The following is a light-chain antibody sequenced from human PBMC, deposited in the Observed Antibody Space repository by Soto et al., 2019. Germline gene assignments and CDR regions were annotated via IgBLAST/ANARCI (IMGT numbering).Light chain of an antibody. V-gene: IGKV1-39*01. CDR3: QRGYSNPAT. J-gene: IGKJ4*01. Sequence: DIQMTQSPSSLSASVGDRVTITCRPSQSISNYLNWYQHKPGKAPKLLIYAASRLQSGVPSRFSGSGSATHFTLTISSLQPEDFATYYCQRGYSNPATFGGGTKVEIK. CDR2: AAS. CDR1: QSISNY.